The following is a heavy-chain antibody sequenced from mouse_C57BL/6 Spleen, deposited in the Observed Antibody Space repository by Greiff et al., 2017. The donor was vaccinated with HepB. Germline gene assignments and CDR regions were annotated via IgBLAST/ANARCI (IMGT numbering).Heavy chain of an antibody. CDR1: GYTFTDYY. CDR3: ARWGYYGSSYLDWYFDV. D-gene: IGHD1-1*01. V-gene: IGHV1-26*01. CDR2: INPNNGGT. Sequence: VQLQQSGPELVKPGASVKISCKASGYTFTDYYMNWVKQSHGKSLEWIGDINPNNGGTSYNQKFKGKATLTVDKSSSTAYMELRSLTSEDSAVYYCARWGYYGSSYLDWYFDVWGTGTTVTVSS. J-gene: IGHJ1*03.